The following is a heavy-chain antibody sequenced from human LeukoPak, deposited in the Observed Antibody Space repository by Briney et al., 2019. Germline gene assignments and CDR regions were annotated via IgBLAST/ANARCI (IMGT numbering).Heavy chain of an antibody. J-gene: IGHJ4*02. V-gene: IGHV4-30-4*08. CDR3: ARVGSVYCSSTSCFDY. CDR1: GGSISSGDYY. CDR2: IYYSGST. D-gene: IGHD2-2*01. Sequence: PSETLSLTCTVSGGSISSGDYYWSWIRQPPGRGLEWIGYIYYSGSTYYNPSLKSRVTISVDTSKNQFSLKLSSVTAADTAVYYCARVGSVYCSSTSCFDYWGQGTLVTVFS.